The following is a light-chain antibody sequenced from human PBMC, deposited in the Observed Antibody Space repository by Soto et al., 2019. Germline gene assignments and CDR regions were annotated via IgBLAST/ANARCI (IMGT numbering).Light chain of an antibody. CDR1: QSLRATY. Sequence: EVVLTQSPDTLSLSPGETATLSCRASQSLRATYVAWYQQRPGQAPRLLIYGASFRATGIPARFSGRGSGTDFTLSISRLEPEDFAVYYCQQYVTSPRTFGQGTKGEIK. J-gene: IGKJ1*01. CDR3: QQYVTSPRT. V-gene: IGKV3-20*01. CDR2: GAS.